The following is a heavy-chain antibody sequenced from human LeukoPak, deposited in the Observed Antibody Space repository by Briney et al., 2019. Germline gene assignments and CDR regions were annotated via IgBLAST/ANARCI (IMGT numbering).Heavy chain of an antibody. CDR2: MNQDGSEK. Sequence: GGSLRLSCAASGFTFSSYWMSWVRQAPGKGLEWVANMNQDGSEKYYVDSMKGRFTISRDNAKNSLYLQMNSLRAEDTAVYYCARVRALLWFGESSWDDAFDIWGQGTMVTVSS. D-gene: IGHD3-10*01. V-gene: IGHV3-7*01. CDR1: GFTFSSYW. J-gene: IGHJ3*02. CDR3: ARVRALLWFGESSWDDAFDI.